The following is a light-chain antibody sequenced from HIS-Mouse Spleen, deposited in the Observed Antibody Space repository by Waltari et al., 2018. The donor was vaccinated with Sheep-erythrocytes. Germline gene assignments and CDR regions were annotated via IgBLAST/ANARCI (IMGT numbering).Light chain of an antibody. Sequence: QSALTQPRSVSGSPGQSVTISCTGTSSDVVGYNYVSWYQQHPGKAPKLMIYEGSKRPSGVSNRFSGSKSGNTASLTISGLQAEDEADYYCCSYAGSSTPWVFGGGTKLTVL. J-gene: IGLJ3*02. V-gene: IGLV2-23*01. CDR1: SSDVVGYNY. CDR2: EGS. CDR3: CSYAGSSTPWV.